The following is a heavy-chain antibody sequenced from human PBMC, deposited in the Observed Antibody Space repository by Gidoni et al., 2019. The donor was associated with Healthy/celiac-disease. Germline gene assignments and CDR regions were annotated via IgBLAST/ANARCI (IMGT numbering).Heavy chain of an antibody. CDR3: ARGGYYDSSGYYDDAFDI. CDR1: GFPFSSYG. CDR2: ISYDGSNK. Sequence: QVLLVESVGGVLQPGRSLRLSCAAAGFPFSSYGMHCVRQAPGTELEWVAVISYDGSNKYYADSVKGGFTISRDNSKNTLYLQMNSLRAEDTAVYYCARGGYYDSSGYYDDAFDIWGQGTMVTVSS. D-gene: IGHD3-22*01. J-gene: IGHJ3*02. V-gene: IGHV3-30*03.